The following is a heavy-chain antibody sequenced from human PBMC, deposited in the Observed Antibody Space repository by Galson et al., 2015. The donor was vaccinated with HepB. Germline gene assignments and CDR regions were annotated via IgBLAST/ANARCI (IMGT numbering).Heavy chain of an antibody. Sequence: SVKVSCKASGFTFTSSAVQWVRQARGQRLEWIGWIVVDSGNTNYAQKFKERVTFTRDNSKSTVYMEMSSLRSEDTAVYYCAARSREWVLLRLDYWGQGTLVTVSS. CDR1: GFTFTSSA. J-gene: IGHJ4*02. D-gene: IGHD1-26*01. CDR2: IVVDSGNT. V-gene: IGHV1-58*01. CDR3: AARSREWVLLRLDY.